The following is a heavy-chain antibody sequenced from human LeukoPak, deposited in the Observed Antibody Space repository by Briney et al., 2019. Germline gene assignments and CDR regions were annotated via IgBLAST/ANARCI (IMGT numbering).Heavy chain of an antibody. J-gene: IGHJ6*02. D-gene: IGHD6-13*01. Sequence: ASVKVSCKASGGTFSSYAISWVRQAPGQGLEWMGWINTNTGNPTYAQGFTGRFVFSLDTSVSTAYLQISSLEAEDTAVYYCARVIGTRAAAYGMDVWGQGTTVTVSS. CDR1: GGTFSSYA. CDR3: ARVIGTRAAAYGMDV. V-gene: IGHV7-4-1*02. CDR2: INTNTGNP.